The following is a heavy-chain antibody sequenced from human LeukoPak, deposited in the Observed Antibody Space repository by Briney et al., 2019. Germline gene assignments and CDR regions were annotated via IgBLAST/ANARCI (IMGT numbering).Heavy chain of an antibody. CDR1: GGSFSGYY. CDR3: ARRSQILLWFGEFSYYFDY. CDR2: INHSGST. V-gene: IGHV4-34*01. D-gene: IGHD3-10*01. Sequence: PSETLSLTCAVYGGSFSGYYWSWIRRPPGKGLEWIGEINHSGSTNYNPSLKSRVTISVDTSKNQFSLKLSSVTAADTAVYYCARRSQILLWFGEFSYYFDYWGQGTLVTVSS. J-gene: IGHJ4*02.